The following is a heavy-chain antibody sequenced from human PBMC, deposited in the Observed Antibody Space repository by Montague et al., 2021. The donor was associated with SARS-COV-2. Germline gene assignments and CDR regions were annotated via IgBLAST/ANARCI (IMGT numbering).Heavy chain of an antibody. D-gene: IGHD4-23*01. J-gene: IGHJ6*02. CDR2: ISYDAYNS. CDR3: ARGHYGAKTNGMDV. CDR1: GSNFGSFA. V-gene: IGHV3-30*04. Sequence: SLRLSCAASGSNFGSFAMHWVRQAPGKGLEWVALISYDAYNSDYRDSVKGRSTISRDNSKNMLFLQMSGLRLDDTAVYYCARGHYGAKTNGMDVWGQGTTVIVSS.